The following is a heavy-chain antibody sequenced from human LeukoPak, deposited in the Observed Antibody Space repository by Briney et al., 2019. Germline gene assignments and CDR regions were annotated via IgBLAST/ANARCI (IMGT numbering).Heavy chain of an antibody. J-gene: IGHJ3*02. CDR3: ARDRGRGGLISAFDI. V-gene: IGHV1-18*01. CDR2: ISAYNGYT. D-gene: IGHD3-16*01. Sequence: GASVKVSCKASGYTFTSYGISWVRQAPGQGLEWMGWISAYNGYTNYAQKLQGRVTMTTDTSTSTAYMELRSLRSDDTAVYYCARDRGRGGLISAFDIWGQGTMVTVSS. CDR1: GYTFTSYG.